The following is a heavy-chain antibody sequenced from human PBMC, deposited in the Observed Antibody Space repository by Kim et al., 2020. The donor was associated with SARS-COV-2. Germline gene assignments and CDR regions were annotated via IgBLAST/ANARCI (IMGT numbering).Heavy chain of an antibody. V-gene: IGHV1-18*04. CDR2: ISAYNGNT. J-gene: IGHJ6*02. D-gene: IGHD3-9*01. Sequence: ASVKVSCKASGYTFTSYGISWVRQAPGQGLEWMGWISAYNGNTNYAQKLQGRVTMTTDTSTSTAYMELRSLRSDDTAVYYCATRHYDILTSDYYGMDVWGQGTTVTVSS. CDR1: GYTFTSYG. CDR3: ATRHYDILTSDYYGMDV.